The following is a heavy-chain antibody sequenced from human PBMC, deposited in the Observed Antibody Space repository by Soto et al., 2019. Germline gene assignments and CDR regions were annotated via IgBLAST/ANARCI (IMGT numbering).Heavy chain of an antibody. CDR3: AREGRITGTTYLDYYYYYGMDV. J-gene: IGHJ6*02. V-gene: IGHV6-1*01. CDR2: TYYRSKWYN. D-gene: IGHD1-7*01. Sequence: QSQTLSLTCAISGDSVSSNSAAWNWIRQSPSRGLEWLGRTYYRSKWYNDYAVSVKSRITINPDTSKTKFSLQLNSVTPEDTAVYYCAREGRITGTTYLDYYYYYGMDVWGQGTTVTVSS. CDR1: GDSVSSNSAA.